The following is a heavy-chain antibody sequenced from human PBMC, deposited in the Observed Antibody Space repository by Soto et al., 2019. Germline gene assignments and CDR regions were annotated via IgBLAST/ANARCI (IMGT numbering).Heavy chain of an antibody. CDR1: GFTFSSYG. D-gene: IGHD2-15*01. J-gene: IGHJ6*02. CDR2: IWYDGSNK. CDR3: ARERNECRGSCYWRSGGYYGMDV. Sequence: QVQLVESGGGVVQPGRSLRLSCAASGFTFSSYGMHWVRQAPGKGLEWVAVIWYDGSNKYYADSVKGRFTISRDNSKNTLYLQMNSLRAEDTAVYYCARERNECRGSCYWRSGGYYGMDVWGQGTTVTVSS. V-gene: IGHV3-33*01.